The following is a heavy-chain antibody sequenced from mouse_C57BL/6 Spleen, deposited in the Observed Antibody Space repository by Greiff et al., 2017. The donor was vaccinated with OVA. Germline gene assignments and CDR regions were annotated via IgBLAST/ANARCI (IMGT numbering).Heavy chain of an antibody. J-gene: IGHJ1*03. Sequence: VKLQESGAELVRPGTSVKMSCKASGYTFTNYWIGWAKQRPGHGLEWIGDIYPGGGYTNYNEKFKGKATLTADKSSSTAYMQFSSLTSEDSAIYYCASTVGGYFDVWGTGTTVTVSS. CDR3: ASTVGGYFDV. CDR2: IYPGGGYT. V-gene: IGHV1-63*01. D-gene: IGHD1-1*01. CDR1: GYTFTNYW.